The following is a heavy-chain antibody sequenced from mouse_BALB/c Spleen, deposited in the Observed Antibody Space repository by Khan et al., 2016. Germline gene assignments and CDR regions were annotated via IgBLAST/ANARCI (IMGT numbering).Heavy chain of an antibody. CDR3: ARHYRYSWFVY. CDR1: GYTFTNYY. Sequence: QVQLQQPGPELVKPGTSVRISCKAAGYTFTNYYIHWLKQGPGQGLEWIGWIFPGNVNTKFNEKFKGKATLTVDKSSTTVYMNLSSLTSEDSAVYFWARHYRYSWFVYWGQGTLVTVSA. CDR2: IFPGNVNT. D-gene: IGHD2-14*01. V-gene: IGHV1S56*01. J-gene: IGHJ3*01.